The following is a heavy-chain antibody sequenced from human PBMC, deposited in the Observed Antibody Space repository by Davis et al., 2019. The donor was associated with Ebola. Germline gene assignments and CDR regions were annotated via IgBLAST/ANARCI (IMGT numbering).Heavy chain of an antibody. CDR1: GGSIISNSYY. CDR2: MHYSGST. D-gene: IGHD3-22*01. J-gene: IGHJ4*02. V-gene: IGHV4-39*07. CDR3: ARDYYDSNGYLYYFDS. Sequence: MPSETLSLTCTVSGGSIISNSYYWGWVRQPPGKGLEWIDSMHYSGSTNYNPPLKSRVTISVDMSKNQFSLRLTSVTAADTAMYYCARDYYDSNGYLYYFDSWGQGTLVTVSS.